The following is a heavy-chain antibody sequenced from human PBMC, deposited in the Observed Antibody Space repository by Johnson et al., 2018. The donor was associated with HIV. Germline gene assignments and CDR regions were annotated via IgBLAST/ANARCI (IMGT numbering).Heavy chain of an antibody. CDR2: ISYDGSNK. J-gene: IGHJ3*02. Sequence: QVQLVESGGGVVQPGGSLGLSCAASGFTFSSYGMYWVRQAPGQGLAWVALISYDGSNKKKADSVKGRFTISRDNAKNTVYLQMNSLRSDDTAVYYCAKEGTTMEVDIWGQGTMVTVSS. V-gene: IGHV3-30*18. D-gene: IGHD3-10*01. CDR3: AKEGTTMEVDI. CDR1: GFTFSSYG.